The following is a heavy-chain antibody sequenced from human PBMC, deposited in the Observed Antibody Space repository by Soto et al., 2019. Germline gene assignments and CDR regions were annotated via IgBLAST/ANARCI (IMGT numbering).Heavy chain of an antibody. CDR1: GFTFSSYA. CDR2: ISGSGGST. Sequence: HPGGSLRLSCAASGFTFSSYAMSWVRQAPGKGLEWVSAISGSGGSTYYADSVKGRFTISRDNSKNTLYLQMNSLRAEDTAVYYCAKDKRPDYYGSGSYPPDYWGQGTLVTVSS. V-gene: IGHV3-23*01. D-gene: IGHD3-10*01. CDR3: AKDKRPDYYGSGSYPPDY. J-gene: IGHJ4*02.